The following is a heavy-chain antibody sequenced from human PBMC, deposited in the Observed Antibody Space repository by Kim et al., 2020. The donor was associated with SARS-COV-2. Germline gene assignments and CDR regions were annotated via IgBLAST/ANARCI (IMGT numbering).Heavy chain of an antibody. CDR2: IYPGDSDT. CDR3: ASLSGRWELPDYFDY. D-gene: IGHD1-26*01. Sequence: GESLKISCKGSGYSFTSYWIGWVRQMPGKGLEWMGIIYPGDSDTRYSPSFQGQVTISADKSISTAYLQWSSLKASDTAMYYCASLSGRWELPDYFDYWGQPTLPTVSS. CDR1: GYSFTSYW. J-gene: IGHJ4*02. V-gene: IGHV5-51*01.